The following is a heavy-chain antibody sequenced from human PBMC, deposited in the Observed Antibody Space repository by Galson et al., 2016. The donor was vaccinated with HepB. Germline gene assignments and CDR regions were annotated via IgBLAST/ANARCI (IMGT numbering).Heavy chain of an antibody. J-gene: IGHJ4*02. Sequence: SLRLSCAASGLTFSRYAMTWVRQAPGKGLEWVSTINNGGATYYGDSVKGRFIISRDNSKNTLYLQRNNLRAEDTAMYYCAKDDFWSGYSRSGLEYWGQGTLVTVFS. D-gene: IGHD3-3*01. CDR2: INNGGAT. V-gene: IGHV3-23*01. CDR1: GLTFSRYA. CDR3: AKDDFWSGYSRSGLEY.